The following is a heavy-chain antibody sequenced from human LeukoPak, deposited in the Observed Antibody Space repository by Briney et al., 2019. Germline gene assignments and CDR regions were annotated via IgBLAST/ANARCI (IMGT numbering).Heavy chain of an antibody. J-gene: IGHJ3*02. CDR2: INPNSGGT. D-gene: IGHD2-15*01. V-gene: IGHV1-2*02. CDR3: ARAGGYCSGGSCYSLAFDI. CDR1: GYTFTGYY. Sequence: ASVKVSCKASGYTFTGYYMHWVRQAPGQGLEWMGWINPNSGGTNYAQKFQGRVTMTRDTSISTAYMELSRLRSDDTAVYYCARAGGYCSGGSCYSLAFDIWGQGTMVTVSS.